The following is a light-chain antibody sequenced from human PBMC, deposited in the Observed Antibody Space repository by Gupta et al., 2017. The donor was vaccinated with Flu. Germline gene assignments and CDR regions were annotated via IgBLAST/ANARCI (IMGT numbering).Light chain of an antibody. J-gene: IGKJ3*01. CDR2: AGS. Sequence: DIVMTHSPLSLAVTPGEPASISCRSSQSLLRSDGKNYLDWYLQKPGQSPQLLIYAGSIRASGVPDRFSGSRSGTDFTFKISRVEAEDVGVYYCTQCVPVPRIFGDGTKVDIK. V-gene: IGKV2-28*01. CDR1: QSLLRSDGKNY. CDR3: TQCVPVPRI.